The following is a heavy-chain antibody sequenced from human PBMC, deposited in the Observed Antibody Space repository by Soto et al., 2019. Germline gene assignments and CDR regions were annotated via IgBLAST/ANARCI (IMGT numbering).Heavy chain of an antibody. CDR2: FDPEDGET. J-gene: IGHJ4*02. Sequence: ASVKVSCKVSGYTLTELSMHWVRQAPGKGLEWMGGFDPEDGETIYAQKFQGRVTMTEDTSTDTAYMELSSLRSEDTAVYYCATDVRLWFGEKAPFDFWGQGTLVTVSS. CDR3: ATDVRLWFGEKAPFDF. D-gene: IGHD3-10*01. CDR1: GYTLTELS. V-gene: IGHV1-24*01.